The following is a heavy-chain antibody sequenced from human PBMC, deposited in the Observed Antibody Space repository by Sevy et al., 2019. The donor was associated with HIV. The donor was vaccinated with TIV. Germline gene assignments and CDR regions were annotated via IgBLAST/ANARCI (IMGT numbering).Heavy chain of an antibody. CDR2: IKQDGSEK. V-gene: IGHV3-7*01. D-gene: IGHD3-10*01. CDR3: ARATMDNWFDP. CDR1: GFTFSSYW. Sequence: GGSLRLSCAASGFTFSSYWMSWVRQAPGKGLEWVANIKQDGSEKYYVDSVKGRFTISRDKAKNSLYLQMNSLRAEDTAVYYCARATMDNWFDPWGQGTLVTVSS. J-gene: IGHJ5*02.